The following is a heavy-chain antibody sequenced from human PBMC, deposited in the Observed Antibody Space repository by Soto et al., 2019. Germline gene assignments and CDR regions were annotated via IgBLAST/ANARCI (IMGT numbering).Heavy chain of an antibody. CDR2: ISYDGSNK. V-gene: IGHV3-30*18. Sequence: PGGSLRLSCAASGFTFSSYGMHWVRQAPGKGLEWVAVISYDGSNKYYADSVKGRFTISRDNSKNTLYLQMNSLRAEDTAVYYCANGDIVVVVAATTDAFDIWGQGTMVTVSS. J-gene: IGHJ3*02. CDR3: ANGDIVVVVAATTDAFDI. CDR1: GFTFSSYG. D-gene: IGHD2-15*01.